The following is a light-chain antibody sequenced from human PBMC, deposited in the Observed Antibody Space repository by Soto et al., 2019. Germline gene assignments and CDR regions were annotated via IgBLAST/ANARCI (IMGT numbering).Light chain of an antibody. CDR2: LGS. CDR3: MQARQTLMYT. J-gene: IGKJ2*01. V-gene: IGKV2-28*01. Sequence: DIVMTQSPLSLPVTPGEPASISCRSSQNLLHSNGYNYVDWYLQKPGQSPQLLIYLGSTRASGVPDRLSGSGSGTDFTLRISRVQAEDVGVYYCMQARQTLMYTFGQGTKLEIK. CDR1: QNLLHSNGYNY.